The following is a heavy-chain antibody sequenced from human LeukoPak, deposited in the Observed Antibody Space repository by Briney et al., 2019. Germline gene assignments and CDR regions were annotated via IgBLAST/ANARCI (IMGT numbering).Heavy chain of an antibody. Sequence: SETLSLTCTVSGGSISSYYWSWIRQPAGKGLEWIGRIYTSGSTNYNPSLKSRVTMSVDTSKNQFSLKLSSVTAADTAVYYCATSKEWPPNRDNAFDIWGQGTMVTVSS. CDR3: ATSKEWPPNRDNAFDI. CDR2: IYTSGST. V-gene: IGHV4-4*07. J-gene: IGHJ3*02. CDR1: GGSISSYY. D-gene: IGHD3-3*01.